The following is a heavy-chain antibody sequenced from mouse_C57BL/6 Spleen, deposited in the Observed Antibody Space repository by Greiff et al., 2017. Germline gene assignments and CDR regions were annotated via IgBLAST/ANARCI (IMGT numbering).Heavy chain of an antibody. CDR2: INPNNGGT. J-gene: IGHJ4*01. CDR1: GYTFTDYN. D-gene: IGHD1-1*01. V-gene: IGHV1-18*01. CDR3: ARSITTVGSYYAMDY. Sequence: EVQLQQSGPELVKPGASVKIPCKASGYTFTDYNMDWVKQSPGKSLEWIGDINPNNGGTIYNQKFKGKATLTVDKSSSTAYMELRSLTSEDTAVYYCARSITTVGSYYAMDYWGQGTSVTVSS.